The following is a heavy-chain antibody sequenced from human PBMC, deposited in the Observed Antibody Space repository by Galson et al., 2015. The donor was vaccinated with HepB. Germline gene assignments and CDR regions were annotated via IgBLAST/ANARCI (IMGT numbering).Heavy chain of an antibody. CDR1: GFTFSSYA. V-gene: IGHV3-30-3*01. CDR3: ANGAATLGN. D-gene: IGHD6-13*01. J-gene: IGHJ4*02. Sequence: AWRISGAAAGFTFSSYAMHWVRQAPGKGLEGVAVISYDGSNKYYPDSVNGRFNISIDNSKIRLYLQKNSLRAEDTAVYYCANGAATLGNWGQGTLVTVSS. CDR2: ISYDGSNK.